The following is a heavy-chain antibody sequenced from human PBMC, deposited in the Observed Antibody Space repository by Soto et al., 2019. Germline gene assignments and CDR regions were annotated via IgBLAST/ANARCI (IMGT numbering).Heavy chain of an antibody. D-gene: IGHD2-2*01. V-gene: IGHV1-18*01. CDR3: ARDGAYIVVVPAVQTAFDI. CDR1: GYTFTSYG. Sequence: ASVKVSCKASGYTFTSYGISWVRQAPGQGLEWMGWISAYNGNTNYAQKLQGRVTMTTDTSTSTAYMELRSLRSDDTAVYYCARDGAYIVVVPAVQTAFDIWGQGTMVTVSS. J-gene: IGHJ3*02. CDR2: ISAYNGNT.